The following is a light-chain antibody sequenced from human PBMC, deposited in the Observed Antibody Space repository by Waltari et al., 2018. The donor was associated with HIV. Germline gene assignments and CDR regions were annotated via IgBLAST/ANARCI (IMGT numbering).Light chain of an antibody. Sequence: HSALTQPPSTSGIPAPRVTFSLSRSSTNTRRNRLTYYQQLPGTPPKLLIYSNNQRPSGVPDRLSGSKSGTSASLAISGLQSEDEANYYCAAWDDSLIGPVFGGGTKLTVL. CDR1: STNTRRNR. J-gene: IGLJ3*02. CDR3: AAWDDSLIGPV. V-gene: IGLV1-44*01. CDR2: SNN.